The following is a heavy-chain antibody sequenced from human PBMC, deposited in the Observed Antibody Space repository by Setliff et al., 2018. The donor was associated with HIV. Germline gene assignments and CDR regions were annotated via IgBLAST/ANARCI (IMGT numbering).Heavy chain of an antibody. CDR2: INHSGST. J-gene: IGHJ6*03. Sequence: KPSETLSLTCAVYGGSFSAYYWTWIRQPPGKGLEWIGEINHSGSTTYNPSLKSRVTISVDTSKNQFSLKLRSVTAADTAIYYCARSDLDNGSGYFDYYSYYMDVWGRGTTVTVSS. CDR3: ARSDLDNGSGYFDYYSYYMDV. D-gene: IGHD3-22*01. CDR1: GGSFSAYY. V-gene: IGHV4-34*01.